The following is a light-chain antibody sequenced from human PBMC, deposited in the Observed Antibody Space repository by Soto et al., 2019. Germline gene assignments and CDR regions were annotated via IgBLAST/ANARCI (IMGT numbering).Light chain of an antibody. CDR1: QGIRND. V-gene: IGKV1-6*01. CDR3: LQDYDYPLT. J-gene: IGKJ4*01. Sequence: AIQMTQSPSPLSASVGDRVTISCRASQGIRNDLGWYQQKPGKAPKLLIYAASSLQSGVPSRFSGSGSGTDFTLTISSLQPEDFATYYCLQDYDYPLTFGGGTKVQIK. CDR2: AAS.